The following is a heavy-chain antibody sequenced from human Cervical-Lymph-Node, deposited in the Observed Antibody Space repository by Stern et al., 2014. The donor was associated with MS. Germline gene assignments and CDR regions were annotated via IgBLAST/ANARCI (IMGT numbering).Heavy chain of an antibody. J-gene: IGHJ6*02. D-gene: IGHD4-23*01. V-gene: IGHV3-48*02. CDR3: ARDTVGNGLDV. CDR1: GFTFSSHS. CDR2: ITSHSSTI. Sequence: EVQLVESGGGLVQPGGSLRLSCAASGFTFSSHSMNWVRQAPGKGLEWVSYITSHSSTIYYADSVEGRFTTSRDNAKNSLYLQMNSPRDDDTATYFCARDTVGNGLDVWGQGTTVTVSS.